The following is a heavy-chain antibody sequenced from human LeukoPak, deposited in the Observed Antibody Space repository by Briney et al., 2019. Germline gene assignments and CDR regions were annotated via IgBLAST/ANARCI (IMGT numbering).Heavy chain of an antibody. CDR1: GFTFSTYW. Sequence: GGSLRLSCAASGFTFSTYWMAWVRQAPGKGLEWVANIKQDGSEKYYADSVKGRFTISRDNAKNSLYLQMNSLRAEDTAVYYCATLGGEHFDYWGQGTLVTVSS. D-gene: IGHD3-16*01. J-gene: IGHJ4*02. CDR3: ATLGGEHFDY. CDR2: IKQDGSEK. V-gene: IGHV3-7*01.